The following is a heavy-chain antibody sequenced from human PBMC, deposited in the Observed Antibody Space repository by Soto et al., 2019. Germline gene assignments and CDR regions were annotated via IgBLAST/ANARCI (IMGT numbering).Heavy chain of an antibody. V-gene: IGHV4-34*01. CDR3: ARAPKVSGSSQTRPDF. J-gene: IGHJ4*02. Sequence: QVQLHQWGAGLLKPSETLSLACSIYSGSFSGYYWSWIRQPPGKGLAWIGEISQSGNTNYSPSLKSRDSISIDTSKKQFSLNLASVSAADTAVYYCARAPKVSGSSQTRPDFWGQGTLVTVSS. CDR1: SGSFSGYY. D-gene: IGHD6-6*01. CDR2: ISQSGNT.